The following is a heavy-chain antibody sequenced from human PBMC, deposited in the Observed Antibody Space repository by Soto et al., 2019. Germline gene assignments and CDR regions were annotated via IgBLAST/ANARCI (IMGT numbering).Heavy chain of an antibody. D-gene: IGHD6-13*01. CDR2: ISAYNGNT. V-gene: IGHV1-18*01. J-gene: IGHJ2*01. CDR3: ARGPYSSSCGSYWYFDL. CDR1: GYTFTSYG. Sequence: QVQLVQSGAEVKKPGASVKVSCKASGYTFTSYGISWVRQAPGQGLEWMGWISAYNGNTNYAQKLQGRVTMTTDTSTSPAYMELRSLRSEDTAVYSCARGPYSSSCGSYWYFDLCGRGTLVTVCS.